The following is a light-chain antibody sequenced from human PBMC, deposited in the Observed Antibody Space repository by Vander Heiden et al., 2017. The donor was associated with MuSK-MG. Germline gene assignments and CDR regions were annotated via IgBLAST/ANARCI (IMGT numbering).Light chain of an antibody. CDR3: QQDDNLPLT. Sequence: DIQMTQSPSSLSASVGDKITVTCQASQDISNYLNWYQQKPGKAPTLLIYDASTLKTGVPSRFSGYGSGTHFTLTISTLQPEDFATYICQQDDNLPLTFGHGTKVDIK. CDR2: DAS. CDR1: QDISNY. J-gene: IGKJ3*01. V-gene: IGKV1-33*01.